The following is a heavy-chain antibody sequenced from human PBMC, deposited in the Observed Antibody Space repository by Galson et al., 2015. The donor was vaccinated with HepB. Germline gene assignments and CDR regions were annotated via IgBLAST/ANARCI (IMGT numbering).Heavy chain of an antibody. D-gene: IGHD3/OR15-3a*01. J-gene: IGHJ5*02. V-gene: IGHV3-74*01. Sequence: SLRLSCAASGFTFSSNWMHWVRQAPGKGLEWVSRINGDASSTIYADSVQGRFTISRDNARNTLYLQLNSLSAEDTAVYYCARERHRRTYTPNWFDPWGQGTLVTVSS. CDR2: INGDASST. CDR3: ARERHRRTYTPNWFDP. CDR1: GFTFSSNW.